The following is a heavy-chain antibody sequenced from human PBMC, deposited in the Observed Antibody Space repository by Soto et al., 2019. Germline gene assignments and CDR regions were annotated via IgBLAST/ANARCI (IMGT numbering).Heavy chain of an antibody. J-gene: IGHJ6*02. CDR1: GGTFSSYA. CDR2: IIPIFGTA. D-gene: IGHD2-2*01. V-gene: IGHV1-69*06. CDR3: ARGGSYCSSTSCYPPAGYYYYGMDV. Sequence: GASVKVSCKASGGTFSSYAISWVRQAPGQGLEWMRGIIPIFGTANYAQKFQGRVTITADKSTSTAYMELSSLRSEDTAVYYCARGGSYCSSTSCYPPAGYYYYGMDVWGQGTTVTVSS.